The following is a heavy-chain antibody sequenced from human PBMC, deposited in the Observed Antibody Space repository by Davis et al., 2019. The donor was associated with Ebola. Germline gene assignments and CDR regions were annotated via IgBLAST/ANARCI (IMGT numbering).Heavy chain of an antibody. J-gene: IGHJ4*02. CDR2: INTDTGNP. D-gene: IGHD5-18*01. Sequence: ASVKVSCKASGYTFTSYGISWVRQAPGQGLEWMGWINTDTGNPTYAQGFRGRFVFSLDTSVSTAYLQISSLEAEDTAVYYCARCEENPDTSMVSCFDYWGRGTLVTVSS. CDR1: GYTFTSYG. CDR3: ARCEENPDTSMVSCFDY. V-gene: IGHV7-4-1*02.